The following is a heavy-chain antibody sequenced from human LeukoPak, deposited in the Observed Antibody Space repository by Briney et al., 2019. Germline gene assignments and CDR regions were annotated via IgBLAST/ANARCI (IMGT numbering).Heavy chain of an antibody. CDR2: ISGSGGST. V-gene: IGHV3-23*01. D-gene: IGHD6-6*01. CDR1: GFTFSSYA. Sequence: PGGSLRLSCAASGFTFSSYAMSWVRQAPGKGLEWVSAISGSGGSTYYADSVKGRFTISRDNSRNTLYLQMNSLRAEDTAVYYCANPRYSSSFAPNYWGQGTLVTVSS. CDR3: ANPRYSSSFAPNY. J-gene: IGHJ4*02.